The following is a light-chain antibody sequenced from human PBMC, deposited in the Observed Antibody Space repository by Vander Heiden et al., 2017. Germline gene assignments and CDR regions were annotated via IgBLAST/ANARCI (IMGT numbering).Light chain of an antibody. V-gene: IGKV1-5*03. CDR3: QQYNSYSPRA. J-gene: IGKJ1*01. Sequence: SVGDRVTITCRASQSISSWLAWYQQKPGKAPKLLIYKASSLESGVPSRFSGSGAGTEFTLTISSLQPDDFATYYCQQYNSYSPRAFGQGTKVEIK. CDR2: KAS. CDR1: QSISSW.